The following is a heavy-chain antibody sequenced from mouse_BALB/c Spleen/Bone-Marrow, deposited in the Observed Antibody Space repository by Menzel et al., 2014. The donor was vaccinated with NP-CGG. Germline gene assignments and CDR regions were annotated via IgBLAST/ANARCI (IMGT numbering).Heavy chain of an antibody. CDR1: GYSITSDYA. CDR2: ISYSGST. J-gene: IGHJ1*01. V-gene: IGHV3-2*02. Sequence: VQLQQPGPGLVKPSQSLSLTCTVTGYSITSDYAWNWIRQFPGNKLEWMDCISYSGSTSYNPSLKSRISITRDTSKNQFFLQLNSVTAEDTATYYCARSADWYFDVWGAGTTVTVSS. CDR3: ARSADWYFDV.